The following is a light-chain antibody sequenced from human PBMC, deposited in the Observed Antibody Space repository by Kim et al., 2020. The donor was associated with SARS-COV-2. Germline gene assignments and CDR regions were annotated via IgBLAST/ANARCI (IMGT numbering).Light chain of an antibody. CDR3: SAWDSNLSAWV. J-gene: IGLJ3*02. Sequence: QTATITCTGDSNNVGHQGSVWLQQHQRHPPKLLSSRNNNRPSGISDRLSASRSGNTASLTITGLQADDEADYYCSAWDSNLSAWVFGGGTQLTVL. CDR2: RNN. CDR1: SNNVGHQG. V-gene: IGLV10-54*01.